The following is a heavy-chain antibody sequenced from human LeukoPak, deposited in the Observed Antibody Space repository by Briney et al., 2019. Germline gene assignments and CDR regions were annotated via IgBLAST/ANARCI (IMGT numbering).Heavy chain of an antibody. CDR3: AKQRLPGTVDY. Sequence: SETLSLTCSVSGGSINRGGNYWSWIRQHPGKGLEWIGYIAYSGDTYYNPSLRSPITISADTSQTQFSLKLRSATAADTAVYYCAKQRLPGTVDYWGQGTPVTVSS. CDR2: IAYSGDT. J-gene: IGHJ4*02. D-gene: IGHD6-25*01. CDR1: GGSINRGGNY. V-gene: IGHV4-31*01.